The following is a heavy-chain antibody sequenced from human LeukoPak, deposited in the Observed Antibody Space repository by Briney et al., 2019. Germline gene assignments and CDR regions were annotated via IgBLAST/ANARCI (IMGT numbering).Heavy chain of an antibody. CDR2: ISGSGGST. CDR3: AKRLSYYYYYMDV. CDR1: GFTFSSYA. J-gene: IGHJ6*03. V-gene: IGHV3-23*01. Sequence: GGSLRLSCAASGFTFSSYAMSWVRQAPGKGLGWVSAISGSGGSTYYAVSVKGRFTISRDHSKNTLYLQMNSLRAEDTAVYYCAKRLSYYYYYMDVWGKGTTVTVSS. D-gene: IGHD2-21*02.